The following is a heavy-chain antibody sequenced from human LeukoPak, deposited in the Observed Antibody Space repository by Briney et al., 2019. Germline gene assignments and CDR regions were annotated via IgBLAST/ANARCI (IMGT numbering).Heavy chain of an antibody. V-gene: IGHV3-30*18. J-gene: IGHJ4*02. Sequence: PGRSLRLSCAASGFTFSSYGMHWVRQAPGKGLEWVAVISYDGSNKYYADSVKGRFTISRDNSKNTLYLQMNSLRAEDTAVYHCAKDRAGVVVPAAWDLDYWGQGTLVTVSS. CDR1: GFTFSSYG. D-gene: IGHD2-2*01. CDR2: ISYDGSNK. CDR3: AKDRAGVVVPAAWDLDY.